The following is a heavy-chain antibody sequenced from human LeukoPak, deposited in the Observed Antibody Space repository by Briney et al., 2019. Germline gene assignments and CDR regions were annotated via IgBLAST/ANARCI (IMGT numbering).Heavy chain of an antibody. J-gene: IGHJ4*02. V-gene: IGHV4-30-2*01. D-gene: IGHD3-3*01. CDR2: IHQSGGA. Sequence: SETLSLTCSVSGDSNSSSGSYWSWIRQPPGKGLEWIGYIHQSGGAYYNPSLKGRVTISVDRSKNQFSLKLSSVTAADTAVYYCARERGDDFWSGQFGGYYFDYWGQGTLVTVSS. CDR1: GDSNSSSGSY. CDR3: ARERGDDFWSGQFGGYYFDY.